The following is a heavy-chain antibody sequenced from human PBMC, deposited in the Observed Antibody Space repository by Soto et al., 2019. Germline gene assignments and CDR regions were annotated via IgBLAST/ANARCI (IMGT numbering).Heavy chain of an antibody. CDR1: GYTFTSYA. V-gene: IGHV1-3*01. D-gene: IGHD4-17*01. Sequence: QAQLVQSGAEVKKPGASVKVSCKASGYTFTSYAMHWVRQAPGQRLEWMGWINAGNGNTKYSQKFQGRVTITRDTSASTAYMELSSLRSEDTAVYYCARSRDYGYYYGMDVWGQGTTVTVSS. CDR3: ARSRDYGYYYGMDV. CDR2: INAGNGNT. J-gene: IGHJ6*02.